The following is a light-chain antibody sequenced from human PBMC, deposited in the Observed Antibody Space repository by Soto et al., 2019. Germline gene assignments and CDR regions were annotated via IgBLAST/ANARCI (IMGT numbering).Light chain of an antibody. J-gene: IGLJ3*02. CDR3: CSYAGSGTLV. V-gene: IGLV2-23*01. Sequence: QSVLTQPASVSGSPGQSITISCTGTNRDVGSYNLVSWYQQHPAKAPKLMIFEGSKRPSGVSNRFSGSKSGKTASLTISGLQAEDEADYYCCSYAGSGTLVFGGGTKLTVL. CDR2: EGS. CDR1: NRDVGSYNL.